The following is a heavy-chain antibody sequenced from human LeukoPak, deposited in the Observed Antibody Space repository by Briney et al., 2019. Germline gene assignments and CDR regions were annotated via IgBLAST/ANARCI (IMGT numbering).Heavy chain of an antibody. J-gene: IGHJ4*02. CDR2: INPNSGGT. Sequence: ASVKVSCKASGYTFTGFYMHWVRQAPGQGLEWMGWINPNSGGTNYAQKFPGRVTMTRDTYISTAYMELSRLRSDDTAVYYCARGGDHSSSWSKNPQDYWGQGTLVTVSS. CDR3: ARGGDHSSSWSKNPQDY. D-gene: IGHD6-13*01. V-gene: IGHV1-2*02. CDR1: GYTFTGFY.